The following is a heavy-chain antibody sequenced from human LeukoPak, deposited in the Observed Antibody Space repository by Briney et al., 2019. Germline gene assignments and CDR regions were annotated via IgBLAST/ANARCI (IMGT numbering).Heavy chain of an antibody. CDR2: IYYSGST. Sequence: PSETLSLTCTVSVGSISSSSYYWGWIRQPPGKGLEWIGCIYYSGSTYYNPSLKSRVSISVDTSKNQFSLKLSSVTAADTAVYYCARVEPGSYYNPFDYWGQGTLVTVSS. CDR1: VGSISSSSYY. CDR3: ARVEPGSYYNPFDY. D-gene: IGHD3-10*01. J-gene: IGHJ4*02. V-gene: IGHV4-39*07.